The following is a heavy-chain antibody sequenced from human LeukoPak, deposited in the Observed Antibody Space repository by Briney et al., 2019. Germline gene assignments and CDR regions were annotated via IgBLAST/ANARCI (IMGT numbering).Heavy chain of an antibody. D-gene: IGHD1-26*01. V-gene: IGHV3-23*01. J-gene: IGHJ4*02. CDR3: AKDLGRYRNNFFDY. Sequence: GGSLRLSCAASGFAFSSIAMSWVRQAPDKGLEWVSTISGSGGGTYYADSVKGRFTISRDDSKNTLYLQMNSLRADDTAVYYCAKDLGRYRNNFFDYWGQGNLVTVSS. CDR2: ISGSGGGT. CDR1: GFAFSSIA.